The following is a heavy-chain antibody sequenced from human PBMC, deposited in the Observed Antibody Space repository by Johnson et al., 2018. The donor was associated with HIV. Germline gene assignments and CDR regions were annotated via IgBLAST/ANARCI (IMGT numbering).Heavy chain of an antibody. CDR1: GFTFSSYG. Sequence: QVQLVESGGGLVQPGRSLRLSCAASGFTFSSYGMHWVRQAPGKGLEWVAVIWFDGSNKYYADSVKGRFTISRDNSKNTLYLQMNSLRAEDTAVYYCAREGEGGAFDIWGQGTMVTVSS. V-gene: IGHV3-33*08. D-gene: IGHD3-16*01. J-gene: IGHJ3*02. CDR3: AREGEGGAFDI. CDR2: IWFDGSNK.